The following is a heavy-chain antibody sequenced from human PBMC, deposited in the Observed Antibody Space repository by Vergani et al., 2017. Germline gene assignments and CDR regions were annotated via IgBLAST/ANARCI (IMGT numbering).Heavy chain of an antibody. CDR3: ARDPVGGAADY. D-gene: IGHD4-17*01. V-gene: IGHV1-69*04. Sequence: QVQLVQSGAEVKKPGSSVQVSCKASGGTFSSYAISWVRQAPGQGIEWMGRIIPILGIANYAKKFQGRVTITADKSTSTAYMELSSLISEDTAVYYCARDPVGGAADYWGQGSLVTVSS. CDR2: IIPILGIA. J-gene: IGHJ4*02. CDR1: GGTFSSYA.